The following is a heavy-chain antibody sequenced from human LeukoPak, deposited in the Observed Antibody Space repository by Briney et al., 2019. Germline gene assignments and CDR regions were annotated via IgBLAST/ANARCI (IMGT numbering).Heavy chain of an antibody. CDR3: ARPVAVAQLDAFDM. J-gene: IGHJ3*02. Sequence: PSETLSLTCTVSGGSISRSSYFWGWIRQSPGKGLEWIGSIYYSGSTYYNPSLKGRATISVDTSQNQFSLKLSSVTAADTAVYYCARPVAVAQLDAFDMWGQGTMITVSS. CDR2: IYYSGST. CDR1: GGSISRSSYF. V-gene: IGHV4-39*01. D-gene: IGHD6-19*01.